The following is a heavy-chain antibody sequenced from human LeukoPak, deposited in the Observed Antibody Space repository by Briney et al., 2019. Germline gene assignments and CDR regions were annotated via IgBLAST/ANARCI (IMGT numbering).Heavy chain of an antibody. J-gene: IGHJ6*03. D-gene: IGHD4/OR15-4a*01. CDR3: ARLVGYGAYYYYYYYMDV. Sequence: PSETLSLTCTVSGGSISSYYWSGIRQPPGKGLEWIAYIDGSGSTSYNPSLKSRVSISIDTPKNQFSLKLSSVTAADTAVYYCARLVGYGAYYYYYYYMDVWGKGTTVTVSS. V-gene: IGHV4-59*08. CDR1: GGSISSYY. CDR2: IDGSGST.